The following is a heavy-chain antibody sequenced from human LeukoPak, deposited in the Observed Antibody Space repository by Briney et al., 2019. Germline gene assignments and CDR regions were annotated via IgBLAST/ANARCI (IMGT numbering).Heavy chain of an antibody. D-gene: IGHD5-18*01. Sequence: SETLSLTCTVSGGSISSYYWSWIRQPPGKGLEWIGYIYYSGSTNYNPSLKSRVTISVDTSKNQFSLKLSSVTAADTAVYYCAIVDTAMGWGYFDYWGQGTLVTVSS. V-gene: IGHV4-59*01. J-gene: IGHJ4*02. CDR2: IYYSGST. CDR3: AIVDTAMGWGYFDY. CDR1: GGSISSYY.